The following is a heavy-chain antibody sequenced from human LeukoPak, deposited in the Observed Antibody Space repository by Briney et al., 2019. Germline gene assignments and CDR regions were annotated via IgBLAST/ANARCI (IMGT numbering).Heavy chain of an antibody. J-gene: IGHJ4*02. Sequence: GGSLRLSCAASGFTFNNYAIHWVRQTPGEGLEWVAVISYDGSNKYYADSVRGRFTISRDNSKNTLYLQMDSLRPDDTAIYYCARDPGRFYYGLGYFDSWGQGTLVTVSS. CDR1: GFTFNNYA. V-gene: IGHV3-30-3*01. CDR3: ARDPGRFYYGLGYFDS. CDR2: ISYDGSNK. D-gene: IGHD3-3*01.